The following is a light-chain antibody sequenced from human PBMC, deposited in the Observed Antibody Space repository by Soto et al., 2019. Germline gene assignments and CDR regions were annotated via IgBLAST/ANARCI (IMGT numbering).Light chain of an antibody. CDR1: QSRGSSY. J-gene: IGKJ1*01. CDR3: QQYGNSPQT. V-gene: IGKV3-20*01. Sequence: DIVMKQSPATMSLSPGEGATIACRASQSRGSSYLAWYQQKPGQAPRLLIYGASSRATGIPARFSGSGSGTDFTLTISRLQSEDFAVYYCQQYGNSPQTFGQGTKVAIK. CDR2: GAS.